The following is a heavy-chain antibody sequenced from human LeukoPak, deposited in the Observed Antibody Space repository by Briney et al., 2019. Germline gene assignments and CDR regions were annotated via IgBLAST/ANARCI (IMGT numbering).Heavy chain of an antibody. CDR2: INPKSGAT. Sequence: GASVKVSCKSSGYTFTDDYLHWVRQAPGHGLEWMGWINPKSGATHYAQMSQGRVTMTRDTSISAAYLDLRGLRSDDTAVYYCARGELKIGSGRTYFRWWGKGTLVSVSS. D-gene: IGHD2-15*01. V-gene: IGHV1-2*02. J-gene: IGHJ4*02. CDR3: ARGELKIGSGRTYFRW. CDR1: GYTFTDDY.